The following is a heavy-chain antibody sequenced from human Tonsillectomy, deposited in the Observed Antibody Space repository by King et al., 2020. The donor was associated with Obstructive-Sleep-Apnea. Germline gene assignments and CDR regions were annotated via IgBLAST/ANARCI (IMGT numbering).Heavy chain of an antibody. Sequence: VQLQESGPGLLKPSETLSLTCTVSGGSITNYYWSWIRQPPGKGLEWIGHIYYSGSTNYSPSLKSRVTISVDTSKNPFSLKLSSVTAADTAVYYCARYSPFESSGNFDYGGQGTLVTVSS. J-gene: IGHJ4*02. D-gene: IGHD6-25*01. CDR2: IYYSGST. CDR3: ARYSPFESSGNFDY. CDR1: GGSITNYY. V-gene: IGHV4-59*08.